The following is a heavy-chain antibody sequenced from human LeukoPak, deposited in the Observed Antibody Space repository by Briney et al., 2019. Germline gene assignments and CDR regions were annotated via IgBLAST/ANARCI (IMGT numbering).Heavy chain of an antibody. Sequence: SETLSLTCAVYGGSFSGYYWSWIRQPPGKGLEWIGEINHSGSTNYNPSLKSRVTIPVDTSKNQFSLKLSSVTAADTGVYYCARGSGWFGTNYFDYWGQGTLVTVSS. J-gene: IGHJ4*02. D-gene: IGHD3-10*01. CDR1: GGSFSGYY. CDR2: INHSGST. V-gene: IGHV4-34*01. CDR3: ARGSGWFGTNYFDY.